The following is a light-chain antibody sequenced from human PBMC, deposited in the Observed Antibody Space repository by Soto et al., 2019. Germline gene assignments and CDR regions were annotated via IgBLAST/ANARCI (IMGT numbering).Light chain of an antibody. J-gene: IGKJ5*01. V-gene: IGKV3-20*01. Sequence: EIVMTQSPDTLSLSPGERATLSCRASQSVSSNLAWYQQKPGQAPRLLIYDTSSRATGIPDRFSGSGSGTDFTLTISRLEPEDFSVFYCQQYGTSEIIFGQGTRLEIK. CDR2: DTS. CDR1: QSVSSN. CDR3: QQYGTSEII.